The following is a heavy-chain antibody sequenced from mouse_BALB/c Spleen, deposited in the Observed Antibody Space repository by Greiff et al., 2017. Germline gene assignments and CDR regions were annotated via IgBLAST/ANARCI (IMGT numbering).Heavy chain of an antibody. CDR3: ARHGAITTELDY. CDR1: GFAFSSYD. V-gene: IGHV5-12-1*01. Sequence: DVMLVESGGGLVKPGGSLKLSCAASGFAFSSYDMSWVRQTPEKRLEWVAYISSGGGSTYYPDTVKGRFTISRDNAKNTLYLQMSSLKSEDTAMYYCARHGAITTELDYWGQGTTLTVSS. D-gene: IGHD1-2*01. CDR2: ISSGGGST. J-gene: IGHJ2*01.